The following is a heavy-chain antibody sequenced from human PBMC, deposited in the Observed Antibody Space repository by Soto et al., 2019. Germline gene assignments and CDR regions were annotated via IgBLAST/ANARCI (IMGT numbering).Heavy chain of an antibody. CDR3: SRDRFYSSGRSYPRYYLDY. CDR2: INHSGST. J-gene: IGHJ4*02. V-gene: IGHV4-34*01. Sequence: RXPPGKGLEWIGEINHSGSTNYNPSLKSRVTISVDTSKNQFSLKLSSVTAADTAVYFCSRDRFYSSGRSYPRYYLDYWGQGTLVTGSS. D-gene: IGHD3-10*01.